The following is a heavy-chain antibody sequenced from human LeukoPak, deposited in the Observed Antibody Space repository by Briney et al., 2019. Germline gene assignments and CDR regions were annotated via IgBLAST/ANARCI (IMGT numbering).Heavy chain of an antibody. Sequence: SETLSLTCTVSGASISSGSYYWSWIRQPAGKGLEWIGRIYTSGSTNYNPSLKSRVTISVDTSKNQFSLKLSSVTAADTAVYYCASYAGGYWGQGTLVTVSS. CDR2: IYTSGST. V-gene: IGHV4-61*02. CDR1: GASISSGSYY. D-gene: IGHD3-16*01. CDR3: ASYAGGY. J-gene: IGHJ4*02.